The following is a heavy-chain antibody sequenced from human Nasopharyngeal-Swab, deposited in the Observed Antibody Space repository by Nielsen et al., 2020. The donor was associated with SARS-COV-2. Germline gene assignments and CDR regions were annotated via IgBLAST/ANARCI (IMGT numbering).Heavy chain of an antibody. D-gene: IGHD5-18*01. V-gene: IGHV4-31*03. CDR2: IYYSGNT. CDR1: GGSISSGGYY. J-gene: IGHJ6*02. CDR3: ARRYSYGMDV. Sequence: SETLSLTCTVSGGSISSGGYYWSWVRQFPGKGLEWIGYIYYSGNTYYNPSLKSRVTISVDTSKNQFSLKLISVTAADTAVYYCARRYSYGMDVWGQGTTVTVSS.